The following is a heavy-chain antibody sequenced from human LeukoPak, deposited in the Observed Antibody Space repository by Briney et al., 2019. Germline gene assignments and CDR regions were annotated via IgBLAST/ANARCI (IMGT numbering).Heavy chain of an antibody. J-gene: IGHJ4*02. CDR3: ASYDYSSGWHSNPEGVDY. CDR2: ISYDGSNK. Sequence: PGGSLRLSCAASGFTFSSYAMHWVRQAPGKGLEWVAVISYDGSNKYYADSVKGRFTISRDNSKNTLYLQMNSLRAEDTAVYYCASYDYSSGWHSNPEGVDYWGQGTLVTVSS. D-gene: IGHD6-19*01. CDR1: GFTFSSYA. V-gene: IGHV3-30-3*01.